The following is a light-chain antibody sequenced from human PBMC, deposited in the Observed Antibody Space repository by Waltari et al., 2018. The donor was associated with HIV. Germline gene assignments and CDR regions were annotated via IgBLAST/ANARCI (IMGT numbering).Light chain of an antibody. CDR2: GNT. CDR3: QSYDSRQSGFWV. Sequence: QSVLTQPPSVSGAQGQRVTISCTGSSPNIGAGYDVHWYQQLPGTSPKLLIYGNTNRPSGVSDRFSGSKSGTSASLAITGLQAEDEADYYCQSYDSRQSGFWVFGGGTTLTVL. CDR1: SPNIGAGYD. J-gene: IGLJ3*02. V-gene: IGLV1-40*01.